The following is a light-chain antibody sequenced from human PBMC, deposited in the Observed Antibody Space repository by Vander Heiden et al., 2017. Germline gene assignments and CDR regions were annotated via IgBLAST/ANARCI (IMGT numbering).Light chain of an antibody. V-gene: IGKV2-28*01. CDR3: MQPLQTPRT. CDR1: QSLLYRDGNNY. Sequence: VLTQSALSLPVTPGESASISCRSSQSLLYRDGNNYLDWYLQKPGQSPQLLIYLGSTRASGVPERFTGSGSGTDFALKITRVEAEDVGIYYCMQPLQTPRTFGQGTKVEI. CDR2: LGS. J-gene: IGKJ1*01.